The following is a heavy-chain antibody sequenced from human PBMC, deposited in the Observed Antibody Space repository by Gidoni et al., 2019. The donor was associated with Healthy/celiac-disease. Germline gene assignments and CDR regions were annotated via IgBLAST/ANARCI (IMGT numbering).Heavy chain of an antibody. CDR2: IYYSGST. V-gene: IGHV4-59*08. Sequence: QVQLQESGPGLVKPSEPLSLTCTVSGGSISSYYWSWIRQPPGKGLEWIGYIYYSGSTNYNPSLKSRVTISVDTAKNQFSLKLSSVTAADTAVYYCARLGEMATMGVLYFDYWGQGTLVTVSS. D-gene: IGHD5-12*01. J-gene: IGHJ4*02. CDR1: GGSISSYY. CDR3: ARLGEMATMGVLYFDY.